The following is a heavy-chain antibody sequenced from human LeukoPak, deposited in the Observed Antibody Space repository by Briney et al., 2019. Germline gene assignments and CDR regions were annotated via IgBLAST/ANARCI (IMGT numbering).Heavy chain of an antibody. CDR3: ARRGSGYTEPIDY. V-gene: IGHV3-30*04. D-gene: IGHD5-12*01. CDR1: GFTFSSYA. CDR2: ISYDGSNK. J-gene: IGHJ4*02. Sequence: GSLRLSCAASGFTFSSYAMHWVRQAPGKGLEWVAVISYDGSNKYYADSVKGRFNISRDNARNSLYLQMDSLRAEDTAVYYCARRGSGYTEPIDYWGQGTLVIFSS.